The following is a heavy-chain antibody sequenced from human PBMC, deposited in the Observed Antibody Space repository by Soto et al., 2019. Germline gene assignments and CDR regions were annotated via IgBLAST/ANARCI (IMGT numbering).Heavy chain of an antibody. CDR2: IDPSDSYT. Sequence: GESLKISCKGSGYSFTSYWISWVRQMPGKGLEWMGRIDPSDSYTNYSPSFQGHVTISVDKSSTTAYLQWSSLKASDTALYYCRVYASSTYYYYDMDVWGQGTTVTVSS. V-gene: IGHV5-10-1*01. CDR3: RVYASSTYYYYDMDV. CDR1: GYSFTSYW. J-gene: IGHJ6*02. D-gene: IGHD2-8*01.